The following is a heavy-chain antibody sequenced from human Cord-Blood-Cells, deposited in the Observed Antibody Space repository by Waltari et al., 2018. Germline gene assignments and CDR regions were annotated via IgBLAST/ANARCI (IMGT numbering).Heavy chain of an antibody. V-gene: IGHV4-34*01. CDR1: GGSFSGYY. D-gene: IGHD2-2*01. J-gene: IGHJ4*02. CDR2: INHSGST. CDR3: ARLTLGYCSSTSCDY. Sequence: QVQLQQWGAGLLKPSETLSLTCAVYGGSFSGYYWSWLRPPPGKGLEWIGEINHSGSTNYNPSLKSRVTISVDTSNNQFSLKLRSVTAADTAVYYCARLTLGYCSSTSCDYWGQGTLVTVSS.